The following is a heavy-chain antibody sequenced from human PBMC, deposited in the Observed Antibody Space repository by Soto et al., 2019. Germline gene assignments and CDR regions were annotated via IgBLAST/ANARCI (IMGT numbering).Heavy chain of an antibody. Sequence: PGGSLRLSCAASVFTFSSYAMSWVRDAPGKWLEWVSAISGSGGSTYYADSVKGRFTISRDNSKNTLYLQMNSLRAEDTAVYYCAKGTGRYTLLWGNWGQGTLVNVSS. CDR2: ISGSGGST. CDR1: VFTFSSYA. CDR3: AKGTGRYTLLWGN. D-gene: IGHD2-2*01. J-gene: IGHJ4*02. V-gene: IGHV3-23*01.